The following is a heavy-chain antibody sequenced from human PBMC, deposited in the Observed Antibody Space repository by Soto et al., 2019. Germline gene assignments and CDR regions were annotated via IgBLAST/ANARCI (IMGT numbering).Heavy chain of an antibody. CDR1: GYIFTNYY. CDR2: INPFDGSR. J-gene: IGHJ5*02. V-gene: IGHV1-46*03. Sequence: GASGKVSCKASGYIFTNYYIHWVRQAPGQGLEWMGWINPFDGSRMFAQSFQGRVTMTRDTSTSTVYMEVSSLRSEDTAVYYCSRVYPAETSPFDLWGQGTPDTVSS. CDR3: SRVYPAETSPFDL. D-gene: IGHD2-8*01.